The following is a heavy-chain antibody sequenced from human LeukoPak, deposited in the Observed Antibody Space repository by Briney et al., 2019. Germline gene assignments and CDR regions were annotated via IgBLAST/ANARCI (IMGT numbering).Heavy chain of an antibody. CDR3: ARGVLSGSSSGY. J-gene: IGHJ4*02. CDR2: IYSGGST. D-gene: IGHD1-26*01. CDR1: GFTVSSNY. Sequence: PGGSLGLSCAASGFTVSSNYMSWVRQAPGKGLEWVSVIYSGGSTYYADSVKGRFTISRNNSKNTLYLQMNSLRAEDTAVYYCARGVLSGSSSGYWGQGTLVTVSS. V-gene: IGHV3-53*01.